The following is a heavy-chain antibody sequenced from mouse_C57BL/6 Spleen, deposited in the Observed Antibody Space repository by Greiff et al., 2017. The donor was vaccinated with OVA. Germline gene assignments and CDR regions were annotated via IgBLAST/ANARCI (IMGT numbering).Heavy chain of an antibody. CDR2: IYPGSGNT. CDR1: GYTFTDYY. J-gene: IGHJ2*01. Sequence: QVQLQQSGAELVRPGASVKLSCKASGYTFTDYYINWVKQRPGQGLEWIARIYPGSGNTYYNEKFKGKATLTAEKSSSTAYMQLSSLTSEDSAVYFCARNGGLDYWGQGTTLTVSS. CDR3: ARNGGLDY. V-gene: IGHV1-76*01.